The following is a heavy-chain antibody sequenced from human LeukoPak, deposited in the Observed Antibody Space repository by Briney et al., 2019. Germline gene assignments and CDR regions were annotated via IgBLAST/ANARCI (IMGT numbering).Heavy chain of an antibody. CDR1: GGSISSYY. CDR3: ARDGFWSGYYTNGLYFDY. Sequence: SETLSLTCNVSGGSISSYYWSWIRQPPGKGLEWIGYISNSGSTNYNPSLKSRVTISLDTSKNQFSLKLSSVTAADTAVYYCARDGFWSGYYTNGLYFDYWGQGTLVTVSS. V-gene: IGHV4-4*08. J-gene: IGHJ4*02. D-gene: IGHD3-3*01. CDR2: ISNSGST.